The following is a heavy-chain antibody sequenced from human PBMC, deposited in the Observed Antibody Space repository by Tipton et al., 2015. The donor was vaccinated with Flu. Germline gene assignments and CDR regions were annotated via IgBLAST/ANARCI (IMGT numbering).Heavy chain of an antibody. CDR3: ARMEWTVTTPRYFDL. V-gene: IGHV4-38-2*01. D-gene: IGHD4-17*01. J-gene: IGHJ2*01. Sequence: TLSLTCAVSGYSISSGYYWGWVRQPPGKGLEWIGTIYHSGSTYYNPSLKSRVTISMDTSKNQFSLKLSSMTAADTAVYYCARMEWTVTTPRYFDLWGRGTLVTVSS. CDR1: GYSISSGYY. CDR2: IYHSGST.